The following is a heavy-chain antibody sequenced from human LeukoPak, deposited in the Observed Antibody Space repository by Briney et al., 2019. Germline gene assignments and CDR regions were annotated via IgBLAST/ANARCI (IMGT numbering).Heavy chain of an antibody. CDR1: GGSISGYY. CDR3: ARDSGSNFDY. Sequence: SETLSLTCTVSGGSISGYYWNWIRQPPGKGLEWIGYIYYSGSTNYNPSLKSRVTMSLDTSKNQFSLKLSSMTAADTAVYHCARDSGSNFDYWGQGTLVTVSS. V-gene: IGHV4-59*01. D-gene: IGHD2-15*01. CDR2: IYYSGST. J-gene: IGHJ4*02.